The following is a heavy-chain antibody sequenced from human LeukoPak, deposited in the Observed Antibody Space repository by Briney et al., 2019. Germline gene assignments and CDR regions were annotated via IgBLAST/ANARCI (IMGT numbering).Heavy chain of an antibody. CDR3: ARDLVGAQLRYYFDY. Sequence: GGSLRLSCAASGFTFSSYAMHWVRQAPGEGLEWVAVISYDGSNKYYADSVKGRFTISRDNSKNTLYLQMNSLRAEDTAVYYCARDLVGAQLRYYFDYWGQGTLVTVSS. CDR1: GFTFSSYA. V-gene: IGHV3-30-3*01. CDR2: ISYDGSNK. J-gene: IGHJ4*02. D-gene: IGHD1-26*01.